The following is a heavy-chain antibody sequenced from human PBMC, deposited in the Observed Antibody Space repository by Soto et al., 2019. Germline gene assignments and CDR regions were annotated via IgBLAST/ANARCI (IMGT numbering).Heavy chain of an antibody. CDR3: ARSREFDY. V-gene: IGHV4-30-2*01. Sequence: SETLSLTCGVSGGSLSGATYSWNWIRQPPGKGLEWIGYIFPSGTTYYNPSLKSRVTTSIDVSKNQFSLSLRSLTAADTAVYYCARSREFDYWSQGTLVTVSS. CDR1: GGSLSGATYS. CDR2: IFPSGTT. J-gene: IGHJ4*02.